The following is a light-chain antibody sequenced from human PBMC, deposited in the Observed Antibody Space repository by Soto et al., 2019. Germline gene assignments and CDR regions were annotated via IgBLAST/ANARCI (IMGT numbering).Light chain of an antibody. Sequence: EVMLTQSPDTLSLSPGERATLSCNATQTISSHLAWYQQKPGQAPRLLIYDTSNRATGIPDRISGSGSGTDFTLTISSLEPEDFAVYYCQQGSNWPITFGQGTRLEIK. J-gene: IGKJ5*01. CDR1: QTISSH. CDR2: DTS. CDR3: QQGSNWPIT. V-gene: IGKV3-11*01.